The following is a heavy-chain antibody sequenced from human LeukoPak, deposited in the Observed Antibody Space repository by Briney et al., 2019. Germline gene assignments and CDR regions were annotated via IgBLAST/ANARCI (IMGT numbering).Heavy chain of an antibody. CDR2: ISGYSGDT. J-gene: IGHJ4*02. CDR3: ARNAYGTSSENYFDF. D-gene: IGHD6-6*01. V-gene: IGHV1-18*01. CDR1: SYNFISYG. Sequence: ASVTVSCKASSYNFISYGISWVRLVPGQGLEWMGWISGYSGDTNYAQTFQGRITMTTDTSTGTAYMELRSLKSDDTAVYYCARNAYGTSSENYFDFWGRGTLVTVSS.